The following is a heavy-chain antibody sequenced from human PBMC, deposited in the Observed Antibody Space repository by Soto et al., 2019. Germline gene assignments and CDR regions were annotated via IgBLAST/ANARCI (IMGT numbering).Heavy chain of an antibody. CDR2: IAGGGAST. Sequence: PGGSLRLSCAASGFTFSSYAMSWVRQAPGKGLEWVSAIAGGGASTYSADSVQGRFSISRDNAKNTLYLQMTSLRAEDAAVYYCGRTVRDGLLGLDPWGQGTLVTVSS. D-gene: IGHD7-27*01. CDR1: GFTFSSYA. J-gene: IGHJ5*02. V-gene: IGHV3-23*01. CDR3: GRTVRDGLLGLDP.